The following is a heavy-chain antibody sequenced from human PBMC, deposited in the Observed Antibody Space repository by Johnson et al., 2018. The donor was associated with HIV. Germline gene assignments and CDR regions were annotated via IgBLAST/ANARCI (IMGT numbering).Heavy chain of an antibody. J-gene: IGHJ3*02. CDR2: TTDKLNSYTT. CDR1: GFTFSDYY. CDR3: AKDRTGFDAFDI. V-gene: IGHV3-72*01. Sequence: VQLVESGGGLVKPGGSLRLSCAASGFTFSDYYMDWVRQAPGKGLEWVGRTTDKLNSYTTQYAASVKGRFTISRDDSKISLYLQINSLRAEYTAVYYCAKDRTGFDAFDIWGQGTMVTVSS. D-gene: IGHD1-1*01.